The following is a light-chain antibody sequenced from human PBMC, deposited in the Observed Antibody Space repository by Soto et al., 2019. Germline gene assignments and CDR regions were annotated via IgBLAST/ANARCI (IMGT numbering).Light chain of an antibody. Sequence: DIHITQSPSTLSASVGDSVTITCLASQSISSWLAWYQQKPGKAPRLLIYKASSLESGVPSRFSGSVSGTEFTLTISSLQPDDSATYCCQQYSNFWTFGQGTKVDIK. CDR1: QSISSW. V-gene: IGKV1-5*03. CDR3: QQYSNFWT. CDR2: KAS. J-gene: IGKJ1*01.